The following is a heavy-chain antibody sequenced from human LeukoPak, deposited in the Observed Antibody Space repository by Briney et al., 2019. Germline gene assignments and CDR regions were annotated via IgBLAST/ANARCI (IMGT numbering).Heavy chain of an antibody. Sequence: PSETLSLTCTVSGVSISSYYWNWIRQPPGKGLEWIGYIYYSGSTNYNPSLKSRVTISVDTSKNQFSLNLSSVTAADTAVYYCARGNYYYYGMDVWGQGTTVTVSS. CDR1: GVSISSYY. J-gene: IGHJ6*02. V-gene: IGHV4-59*01. CDR3: ARGNYYYYGMDV. CDR2: IYYSGST.